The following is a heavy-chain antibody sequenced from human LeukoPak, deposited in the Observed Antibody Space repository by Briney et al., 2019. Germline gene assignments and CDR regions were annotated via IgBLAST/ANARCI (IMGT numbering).Heavy chain of an antibody. D-gene: IGHD1-1*01. CDR1: RFTFSDYY. Sequence: PGGSLRLSCAASRFTFSDYYMSWIRQAPGKGLEWVSYISSSGSTVYYADSVKGRFTISRDNTKNTLYLQMNSLRVEDTAVYYCPREDQLERLDYWGQGTLVTVSS. V-gene: IGHV3-11*04. CDR3: PREDQLERLDY. J-gene: IGHJ4*02. CDR2: ISSSGSTV.